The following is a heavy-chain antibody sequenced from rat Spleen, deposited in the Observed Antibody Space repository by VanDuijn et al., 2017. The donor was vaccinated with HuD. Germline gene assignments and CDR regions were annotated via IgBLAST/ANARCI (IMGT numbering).Heavy chain of an antibody. Sequence: EVQLVESGGGLVQPGRSMKLSCAASGFTFSNYDMAWVRQAPTKGLEWVATISTSGDITYYRDSVKGRFTISRHNARNTLYLQMNSLRSEDTATYYCTRRDDTYYYFDYWGQGVMVTVSS. CDR1: GFTFSNYD. D-gene: IGHD2-5*01. CDR2: ISTSGDIT. CDR3: TRRDDTYYYFDY. V-gene: IGHV5-25*01. J-gene: IGHJ2*01.